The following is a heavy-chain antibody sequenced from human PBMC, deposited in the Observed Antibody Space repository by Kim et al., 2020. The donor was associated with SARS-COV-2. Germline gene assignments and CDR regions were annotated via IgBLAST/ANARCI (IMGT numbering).Heavy chain of an antibody. V-gene: IGHV5-51*01. CDR2: T. CDR3: ARLGSSGVRDY. J-gene: IGHJ4*02. Sequence: TRSSPSFQGQVTISADKSISAAYLQWSSLKASDTAMYYCARLGSSGVRDYWGQGTLVTVSS. D-gene: IGHD2-8*01.